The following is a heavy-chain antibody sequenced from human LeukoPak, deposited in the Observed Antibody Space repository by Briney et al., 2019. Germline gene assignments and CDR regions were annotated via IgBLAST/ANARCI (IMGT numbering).Heavy chain of an antibody. CDR1: GGYLSRYY. CDR2: IYMNGST. D-gene: IGHD6-13*01. Sequence: SETLSLTCTISGGYLSRYYWSWIRQPAGKGLEWIGRIYMNGSTNFNPSLKSRLTMSVDTSMNQFSLKLSSVTAADTAVYYCARVISGHSTSWPRVYYYYYMDVWGKGTTVTVSS. J-gene: IGHJ6*03. V-gene: IGHV4-4*07. CDR3: ARVISGHSTSWPRVYYYYYMDV.